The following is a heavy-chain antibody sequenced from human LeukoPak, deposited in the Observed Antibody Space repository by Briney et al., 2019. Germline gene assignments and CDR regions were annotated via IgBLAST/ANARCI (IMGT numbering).Heavy chain of an antibody. CDR1: GFTFSSYG. Sequence: GGTLRLSCAASGFTFSSYGMSWVRQAPGKGLEWVSAISGSGGSTFYADSVKGRFTISRDNSKNTLYLQMNSLRAEDTAGYYCAKVYSAGWYPGYFDYWGQGTLVTVSS. D-gene: IGHD6-19*01. J-gene: IGHJ4*02. CDR2: ISGSGGST. CDR3: AKVYSAGWYPGYFDY. V-gene: IGHV3-23*01.